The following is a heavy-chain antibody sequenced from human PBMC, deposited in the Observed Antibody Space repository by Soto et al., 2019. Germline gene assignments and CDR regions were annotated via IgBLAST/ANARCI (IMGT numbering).Heavy chain of an antibody. CDR1: GGSISSGNYY. D-gene: IGHD2-2*02. CDR2: MYYRAIP. CDR3: AVVPAAIGYFRFFDP. Sequence: PSEILSLTCSVSGGSISSGNYYWSWLRQSPGKGLEWIGYMYYRAIPYYNPSLKSRVTISVDASKNQFSLNMTSATAADTAVYYCAVVPAAIGYFRFFDPWGQGTLVTVSS. J-gene: IGHJ5*02. V-gene: IGHV4-30-4*01.